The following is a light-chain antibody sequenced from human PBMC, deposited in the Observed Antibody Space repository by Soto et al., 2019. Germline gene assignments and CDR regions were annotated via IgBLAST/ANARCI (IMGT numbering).Light chain of an antibody. CDR2: GAS. Sequence: EIGMAQSPATLSVSPGERATLSCRASQSVSSNLAWYQQKPGQAPRLLIYGASTRATGIPARFSGSGSGTEFTLTISRLQSEDFAVYYCQQYNNSPRTFGQGTKVDIK. CDR1: QSVSSN. V-gene: IGKV3-15*01. J-gene: IGKJ1*01. CDR3: QQYNNSPRT.